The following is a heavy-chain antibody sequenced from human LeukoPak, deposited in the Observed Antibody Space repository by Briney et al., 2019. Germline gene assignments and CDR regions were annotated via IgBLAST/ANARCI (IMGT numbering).Heavy chain of an antibody. V-gene: IGHV4-59*01. Sequence: SETLSLTCTVSTGSLSYYYWSWIRQPPGKGLEWIGYIYYSGSVNYNPSLKSRVTISVDTSKNQFSLRLSSVTAADTAVYYCAKARDSNIWYPFDYWGQGTLVTVSS. CDR3: AKARDSNIWYPFDY. CDR2: IYYSGSV. D-gene: IGHD6-13*01. J-gene: IGHJ4*02. CDR1: TGSLSYYY.